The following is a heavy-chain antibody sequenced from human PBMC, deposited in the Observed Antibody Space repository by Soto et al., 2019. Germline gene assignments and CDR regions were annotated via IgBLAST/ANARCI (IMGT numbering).Heavy chain of an antibody. J-gene: IGHJ4*02. Sequence: QLQLQESGPGLVKPSQTLSLTCTVSGGSISSGGYYWSWIRQHPGKGLEWIGYIYYSGSTYYNPSLKSRIIISVDTTNNQFSLKLSFVTAAETAVYYCAGVEYSSSSLDYWGQGTLVTVSS. CDR1: GGSISSGGYY. D-gene: IGHD6-6*01. V-gene: IGHV4-31*03. CDR2: IYYSGST. CDR3: AGVEYSSSSLDY.